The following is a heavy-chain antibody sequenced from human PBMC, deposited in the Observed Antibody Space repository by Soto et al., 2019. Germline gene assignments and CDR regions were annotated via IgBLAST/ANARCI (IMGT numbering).Heavy chain of an antibody. CDR1: GFTFSSYA. CDR2: ISGSGGST. J-gene: IGHJ6*02. Sequence: GGSLILSCAASGFTFSSYAMSWVRQAPGKGLKWISAISGSGGSTYYADSVKGRSTISRDNSKNTLYLQMNSLRAEDTAVYYCAKDFEDGDFIYYYYYGMDVWGQGNTVTVSS. V-gene: IGHV3-23*01. CDR3: AKDFEDGDFIYYYYYGMDV. D-gene: IGHD4-17*01.